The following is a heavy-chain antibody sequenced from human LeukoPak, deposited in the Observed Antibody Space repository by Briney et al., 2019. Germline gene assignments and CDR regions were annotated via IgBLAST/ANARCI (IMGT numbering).Heavy chain of an antibody. CDR1: GYTFTGYY. CDR3: ARDKGLDSSGYLTRDY. V-gene: IGHV1-2*02. Sequence: ASVKVSCKASGYTFTGYYMHWVRQAPGQGLEWMGWINPNSGGTNYAQKFQGRVTMTRDTSISTAYMELSRLRSDDTAVYYCARDKGLDSSGYLTRDYWGQGTLVTVSS. CDR2: INPNSGGT. J-gene: IGHJ4*02. D-gene: IGHD3-22*01.